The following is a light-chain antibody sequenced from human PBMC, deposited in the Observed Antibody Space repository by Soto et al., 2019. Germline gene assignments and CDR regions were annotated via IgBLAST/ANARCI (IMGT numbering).Light chain of an antibody. Sequence: EIQMSHSPSTLSTSVGDTVTITCLASQSVAGWLAWYQQKPGKAPTLLIYDASALPRGVPSRFSGSGSGTDFTLTISSLQPDDFATYYCQQYETYSGTFGQGTRVDIK. J-gene: IGKJ1*01. CDR1: QSVAGW. CDR3: QQYETYSGT. V-gene: IGKV1-5*01. CDR2: DAS.